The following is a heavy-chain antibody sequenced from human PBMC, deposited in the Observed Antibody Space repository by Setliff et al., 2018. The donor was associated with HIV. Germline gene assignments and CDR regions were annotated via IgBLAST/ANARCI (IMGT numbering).Heavy chain of an antibody. CDR2: ISRSGVST. D-gene: IGHD4-4*01. J-gene: IGHJ4*02. CDR1: GLTFSTSA. CDR3: VKGGDYSRRGFFDS. V-gene: IGHV3-23*01. Sequence: GGSLRLSCVVSGLTFSTSAMSWVRQGPGKGLHWVAGISRSGVSTHYADPVKGRFSISRDNSKNTLLLQMNSLRVEDTALYYCVKGGDYSRRGFFDSWGLGTLVTVSS.